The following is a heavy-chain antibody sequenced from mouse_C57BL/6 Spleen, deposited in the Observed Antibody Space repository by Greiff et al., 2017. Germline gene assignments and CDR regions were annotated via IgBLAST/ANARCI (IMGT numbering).Heavy chain of an antibody. Sequence: VKLMESGAELVRPGASVTLSCKASGYTFTDYEMHWVKQTPVHGLEWIGAIDPETGGTAYNQKFKGKAILTADKSSSTAYMELRSLTSEDSAVYYCTRNDYDAGNYWGQGTTLTVSS. D-gene: IGHD2-4*01. CDR2: IDPETGGT. CDR1: GYTFTDYE. CDR3: TRNDYDAGNY. J-gene: IGHJ2*01. V-gene: IGHV1-15*01.